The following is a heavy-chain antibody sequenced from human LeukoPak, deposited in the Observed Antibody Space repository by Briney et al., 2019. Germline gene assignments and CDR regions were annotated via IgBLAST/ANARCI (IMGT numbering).Heavy chain of an antibody. V-gene: IGHV3-30*18. Sequence: GGSLRLSCAASGFTFSTYWMSWVRQAPGKGLEWVAVISYDGSNKYYADSVKGRFTISRDNYKNTLYLQMNSLRAEDTAEYYCAKAGDTSSSPLFLDWGQGTLVTVSS. D-gene: IGHD6-6*01. CDR2: ISYDGSNK. J-gene: IGHJ4*02. CDR1: GFTFSTYW. CDR3: AKAGDTSSSPLFLD.